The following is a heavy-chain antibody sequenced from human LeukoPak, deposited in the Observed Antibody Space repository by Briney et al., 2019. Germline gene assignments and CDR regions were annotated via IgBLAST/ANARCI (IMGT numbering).Heavy chain of an antibody. CDR3: ASGYGSLDY. D-gene: IGHD5-12*01. CDR2: IYYSGST. Sequence: SETLSLTCTVSGGSISSSSYYWGWIRQPPGKGLEWIGSIYYSGSTYYNPSLKSRVTISVDTSKNQFSLKLSSVTAADTAVYYCASGYGSLDYWGQGTLVTVSS. V-gene: IGHV4-39*07. J-gene: IGHJ4*02. CDR1: GGSISSSSYY.